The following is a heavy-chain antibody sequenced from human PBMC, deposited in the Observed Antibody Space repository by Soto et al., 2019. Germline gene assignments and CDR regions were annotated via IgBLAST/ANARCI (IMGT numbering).Heavy chain of an antibody. V-gene: IGHV3-11*01. CDR3: AREDDYYDGGGSIEYFQD. D-gene: IGHD3-22*01. CDR2: ISSSSGTI. Sequence: QVQLVESGGGLVKPGGSLRLSCGGSGFTFSDDSMSWIRQAPGKGLEWVSYISSSSGTIDYADSVKGRFTISRDNAKNSLYLQMSSLRAEDTAVYYCAREDDYYDGGGSIEYFQDWGQGTLVTVSS. J-gene: IGHJ1*01. CDR1: GFTFSDDS.